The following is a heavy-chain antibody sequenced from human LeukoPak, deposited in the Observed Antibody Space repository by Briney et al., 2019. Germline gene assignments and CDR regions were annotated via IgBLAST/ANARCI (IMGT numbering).Heavy chain of an antibody. V-gene: IGHV3-53*01. CDR2: NYSGGST. J-gene: IGHJ4*02. CDR1: GFTVSSNY. Sequence: GGSLRLSCAASGFTVSSNYMSWVRQAPGKGLEWVSVNYSGGSTYYADSVKGRFTISRDNSKNTLYLQMNSLRAEDTAVYYCARGGGSYYGSYFDYWGQGTLVTVSS. D-gene: IGHD1-26*01. CDR3: ARGGGSYYGSYFDY.